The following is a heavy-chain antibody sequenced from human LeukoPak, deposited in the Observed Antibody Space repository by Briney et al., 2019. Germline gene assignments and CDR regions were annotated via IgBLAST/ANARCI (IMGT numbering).Heavy chain of an antibody. V-gene: IGHV3-23*01. CDR2: ISGSGGST. CDR3: AKDLGEGYSYGYDY. CDR1: GFTFSSYA. Sequence: GGSLRLSCAASGFTFSSYAMSWVRQAPGKGLEWVSAISGSGGSTYYADSVKGRFTISRGNSKNTLYLQMNSLRAEDTAVYYCAKDLGEGYSYGYDYWGQGTLVTVSS. D-gene: IGHD5-18*01. J-gene: IGHJ4*02.